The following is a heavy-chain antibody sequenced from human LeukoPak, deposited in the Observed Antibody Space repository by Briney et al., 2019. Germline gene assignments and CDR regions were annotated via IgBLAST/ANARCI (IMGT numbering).Heavy chain of an antibody. Sequence: ASVKVSCKTASYTFTNYGISWVRQAPGQGLEWMGWVSTSNPHTNYAPKFRGRVIMTIDTSTTTAYLEMRRLTSDDTAVYYCARDRFFWGLGNWFDLWGQGTLVTV. D-gene: IGHD3-3*01. J-gene: IGHJ5*02. CDR3: ARDRFFWGLGNWFDL. CDR2: VSTSNPHT. CDR1: SYTFTNYG. V-gene: IGHV1-18*01.